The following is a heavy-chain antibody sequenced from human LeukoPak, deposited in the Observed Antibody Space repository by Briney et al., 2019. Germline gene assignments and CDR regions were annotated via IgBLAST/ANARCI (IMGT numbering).Heavy chain of an antibody. Sequence: SETLSLTCSVSGASITSHYWSWIRQPPGKELQRIGCIHDSGTTNYNPPLKSRVTISVDTSNNQFSLKLTSVTAADTAVYYCAREQLGLFDYWGQGTLVTVSS. CDR3: AREQLGLFDY. J-gene: IGHJ4*02. D-gene: IGHD3-16*01. CDR1: GASITSHY. V-gene: IGHV4-59*11. CDR2: IHDSGTT.